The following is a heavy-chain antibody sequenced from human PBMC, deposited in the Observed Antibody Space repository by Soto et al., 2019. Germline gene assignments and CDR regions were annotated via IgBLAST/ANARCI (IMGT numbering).Heavy chain of an antibody. CDR3: ARDSSGIAAAGTGY. CDR2: ISSSGSTI. J-gene: IGHJ4*02. Sequence: VQLVESGGGLVQPGGSLRLSCAASGFTFSSYEMNWVRQAPGKGLEWVSYISSSGSTIYYADSVKGRFTISRDNAKNSLYLQMNSLRAEDTAVYYCARDSSGIAAAGTGYWGQGTLVTVSS. CDR1: GFTFSSYE. V-gene: IGHV3-48*03. D-gene: IGHD6-13*01.